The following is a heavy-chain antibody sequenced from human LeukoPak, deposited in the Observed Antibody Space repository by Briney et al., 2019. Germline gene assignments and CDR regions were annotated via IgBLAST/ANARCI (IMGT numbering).Heavy chain of an antibody. V-gene: IGHV1-69*05. CDR3: ARPYDFWSGSYDAFDI. D-gene: IGHD3-3*01. CDR2: IIPIFGTA. J-gene: IGHJ3*02. CDR1: GGTFSSYA. Sequence: SVKVSRKASGGTFSSYAISWVRQAPGQGLEWMGRIIPIFGTANYAQKFQGRVTITTDESTSTAYMELSSLRSEDTAVYYCARPYDFWSGSYDAFDIWGQGTMVTVSS.